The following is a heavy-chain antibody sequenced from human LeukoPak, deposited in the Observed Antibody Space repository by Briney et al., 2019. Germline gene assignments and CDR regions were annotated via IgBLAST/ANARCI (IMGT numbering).Heavy chain of an antibody. D-gene: IGHD3-10*01. CDR3: ARHPPLPSAG. J-gene: IGHJ4*02. Sequence: GGSLRLSCAASGFTFSSYEMNWVRQAPGKGLEWVSYISSSGSTIYYADSVKGRFTISRDNVKNSMYLQMNSLRAEDTAVYYCARHPPLPSAGWGQGTLVTVSS. V-gene: IGHV3-48*03. CDR2: ISSSGSTI. CDR1: GFTFSSYE.